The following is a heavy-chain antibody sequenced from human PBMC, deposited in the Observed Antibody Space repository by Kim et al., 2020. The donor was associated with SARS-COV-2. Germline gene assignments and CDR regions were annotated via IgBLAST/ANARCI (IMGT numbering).Heavy chain of an antibody. CDR1: GFTFSRYA. V-gene: IGHV3-23*01. CDR3: AQARLMDDFWSGPLTSGGMNF. D-gene: IGHD3-3*01. Sequence: GGSLRLSCAASGFTFSRYAMSWVRQAPGKGLEWVSAISGSGGSKYYADSVKGRFTISRDNSKTTLYLQMNSLRAEDTAVNYCAQARLMDDFWSGPLTSGGMNFWGQGTTVTVSS. J-gene: IGHJ6*02. CDR2: ISGSGGSK.